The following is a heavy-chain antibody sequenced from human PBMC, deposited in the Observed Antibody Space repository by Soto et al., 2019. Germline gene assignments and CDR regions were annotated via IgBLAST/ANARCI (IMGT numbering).Heavy chain of an antibody. CDR2: INSDGSST. V-gene: IGHV3-74*01. J-gene: IGHJ4*02. D-gene: IGHD4-4*01. CDR1: GFTLSTYW. CDR3: TRGRENYSYFDY. Sequence: EVQLVESGGGLVQPGGSLRLSCAASGFTLSTYWMHWVRQAPGEGLVWVSRINSDGSSTIYADAEKGRFTISRENAKNTVYLQMNSLRAEDTAVYYCTRGRENYSYFDYWGQGILVTVSS.